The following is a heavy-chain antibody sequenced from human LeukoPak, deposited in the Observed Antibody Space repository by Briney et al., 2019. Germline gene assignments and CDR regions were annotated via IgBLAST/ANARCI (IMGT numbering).Heavy chain of an antibody. CDR2: IYTSEST. J-gene: IGHJ4*02. CDR1: GGSVSSGTYY. CDR3: ASGGIAVAGTGNSFDY. V-gene: IGHV4-61*09. D-gene: IGHD6-19*01. Sequence: MASETLSLTCTVSGGSVSSGTYYWSWIRQPAGKGLEWIGHIYTSESTNYNPSLKSRVTISVDTSKNQFSLKLSSVTAADTAVYYCASGGIAVAGTGNSFDYWGQGTLVTVSS.